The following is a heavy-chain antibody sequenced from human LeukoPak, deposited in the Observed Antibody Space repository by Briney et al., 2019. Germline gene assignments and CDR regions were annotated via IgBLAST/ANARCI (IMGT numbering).Heavy chain of an antibody. V-gene: IGHV4-39*07. Sequence: WETLSLTCTVSGGSISSSSYYWGWIRQPPGKGLEWIGSIYYSGSTNYNPSLKSRVTISVDTSKNQFSLKLSSVTAADTAVYYCARGYCSGGSCYSYYYNYMDVWGKGTTVTVSS. CDR1: GGSISSSSYY. J-gene: IGHJ6*03. D-gene: IGHD2-15*01. CDR3: ARGYCSGGSCYSYYYNYMDV. CDR2: IYYSGST.